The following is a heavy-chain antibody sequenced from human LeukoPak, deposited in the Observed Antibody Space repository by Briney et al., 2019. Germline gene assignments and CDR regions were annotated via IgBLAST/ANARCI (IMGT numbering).Heavy chain of an antibody. D-gene: IGHD3-10*01. CDR1: GGSISSYY. CDR2: IYYSGST. CDR3: ARDGLWFGLKGWFDP. Sequence: PSETLSLTCTVSGGSISSYYWSWIRQPPGKGLEWIGCIYYSGSTNYNPSLKSRVTISVDTSMNQFSLKLSSVTAADTAVYYCARDGLWFGLKGWFDPWGQGTLVTVSS. V-gene: IGHV4-59*01. J-gene: IGHJ5*02.